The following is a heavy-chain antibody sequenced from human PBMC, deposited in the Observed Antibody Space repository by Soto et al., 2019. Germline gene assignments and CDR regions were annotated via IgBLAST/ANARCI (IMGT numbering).Heavy chain of an antibody. CDR1: EFTVSSHY. J-gene: IGHJ4*02. V-gene: IGHV3-66*01. CDR3: ARLGPIAAAGTDY. D-gene: IGHD6-13*01. Sequence: EVQLVESGGGLVQPGGSLRLSCAASEFTVSSHYMSWVRQAPGKGLEWVSVIYSGGSTYYADSEKGRFTISRDNSKNTLYLQMNSLRAEDTAVYYCARLGPIAAAGTDYWGQGTLVTVSS. CDR2: IYSGGST.